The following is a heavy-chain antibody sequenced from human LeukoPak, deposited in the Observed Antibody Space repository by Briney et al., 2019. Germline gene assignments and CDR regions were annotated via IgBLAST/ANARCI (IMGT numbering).Heavy chain of an antibody. CDR3: AREKPFYDSSGYYYPIAFDY. Sequence: ASVKVSCKASGYTFTSYDINWVRQATGQGLEWMGWMNPNSGNTGYAQKFQGRVAMTRNTSISTAYMELSSLRSEDTAVYYCAREKPFYDSSGYYYPIAFDYWGQGTLVTVSS. J-gene: IGHJ4*02. CDR1: GYTFTSYD. CDR2: MNPNSGNT. V-gene: IGHV1-8*01. D-gene: IGHD3-22*01.